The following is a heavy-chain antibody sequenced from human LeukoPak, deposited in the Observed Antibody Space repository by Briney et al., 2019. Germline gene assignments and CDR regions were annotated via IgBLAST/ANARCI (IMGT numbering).Heavy chain of an antibody. J-gene: IGHJ3*02. D-gene: IGHD3-16*01. Sequence: GGSLRLSCAASGFTFSSYWMHWVRQAPGKGLVWVSRINSDGSSTSYADSVKGRFTISRDNAKNSLYLQMNSLRAEDTAVYYCAGENDLTPNDAFDIWGQGTMVTVSS. CDR3: AGENDLTPNDAFDI. CDR2: INSDGSST. CDR1: GFTFSSYW. V-gene: IGHV3-74*01.